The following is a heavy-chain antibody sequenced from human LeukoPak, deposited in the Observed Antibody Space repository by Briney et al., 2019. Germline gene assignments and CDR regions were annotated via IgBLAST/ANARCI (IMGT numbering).Heavy chain of an antibody. CDR3: ARDYLEYGDYGHGT. J-gene: IGHJ5*02. Sequence: GASVKVSCKASGGTFSSYAIRWVRQAPGQGLEWMGGIIPIIGTANNAQKFQGRVTITADTSTSTAYMELSSLRSEDTAVYYCARDYLEYGDYGHGTWGQGTLVTVSS. CDR1: GGTFSSYA. V-gene: IGHV1-69*06. CDR2: IIPIIGTA. D-gene: IGHD4-17*01.